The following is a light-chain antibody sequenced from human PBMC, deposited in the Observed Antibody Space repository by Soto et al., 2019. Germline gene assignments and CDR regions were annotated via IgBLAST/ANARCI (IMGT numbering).Light chain of an antibody. V-gene: IGLV1-40*01. J-gene: IGLJ1*01. CDR1: SSNIGAGYD. Sequence: QTVLTQPPSVSGAPGQRVAISCTWSSSNIGAGYDVNWYQQLPETAPKLLIFGDSNRPSGVPDRFSGSKSGTSASLVITGLQADDEADYYCQSNDNGLSGSDVFGTGTRSPS. CDR2: GDS. CDR3: QSNDNGLSGSDV.